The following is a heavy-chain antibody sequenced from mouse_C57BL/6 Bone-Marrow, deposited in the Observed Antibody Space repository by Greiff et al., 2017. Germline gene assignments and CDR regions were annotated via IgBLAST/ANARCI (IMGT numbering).Heavy chain of an antibody. Sequence: QVQLQQSGAELVKPGASVKISCKASGYTFTDYYINWVKRRPGQGLEWIGKIGPGSGSTYYNEKFKGKATLTADNSSSTAYMQLSSLTSEDSAVYFCCYYDYEGRWFAYWGQGTLVTVSA. CDR2: IGPGSGST. V-gene: IGHV1-77*01. CDR1: GYTFTDYY. D-gene: IGHD2-4*01. J-gene: IGHJ3*01. CDR3: CYYDYEGRWFAY.